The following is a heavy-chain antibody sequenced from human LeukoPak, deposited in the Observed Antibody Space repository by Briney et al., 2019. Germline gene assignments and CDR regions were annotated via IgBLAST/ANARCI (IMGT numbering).Heavy chain of an antibody. Sequence: PGGALRPSFTISGLAFRSYWMNLGRQAPGEGLEWVANINPGGIEIRSVDSVKGRSIISRDNAKNSLDLQMSSLRVEDTAVYYCMCWGTDNHWGQGILVTVSS. CDR3: MCWGTDNH. CDR2: INPGGIEI. V-gene: IGHV3-7*02. CDR1: GLAFRSYW. D-gene: IGHD7-27*01. J-gene: IGHJ4*02.